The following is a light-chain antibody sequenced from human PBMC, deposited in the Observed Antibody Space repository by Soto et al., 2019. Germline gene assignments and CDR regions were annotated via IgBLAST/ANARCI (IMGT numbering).Light chain of an antibody. CDR1: QGIGDT. CDR2: DTS. V-gene: IGKV3-15*01. Sequence: EVVMRQSPATLSVSPGKGATLSCRASQGIGDTLAWYQHKPGQTPRLLIYDTSTGATGVPTRFSGSRSGAEFTLTINSLQSEDFAVYYCQPYNNWPLTFGGGTKVDIK. CDR3: QPYNNWPLT. J-gene: IGKJ4*01.